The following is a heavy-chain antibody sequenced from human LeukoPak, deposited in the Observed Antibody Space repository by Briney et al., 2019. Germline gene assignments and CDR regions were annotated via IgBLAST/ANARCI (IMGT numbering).Heavy chain of an antibody. Sequence: SGGSLRLSCAASGFTFGSYDMNWVRQAPGKGLEWVSAISGSGGNVYYADSVKGRFTISRDNSKNTLYLQMKSLRAEDTAVYYCAKDRRIVAVGPRRTGKNWLDPWGQGTLVTVSS. CDR3: AKDRRIVAVGPRRTGKNWLDP. CDR1: GFTFGSYD. V-gene: IGHV3-23*01. D-gene: IGHD6-13*01. CDR2: ISGSGGNV. J-gene: IGHJ5*02.